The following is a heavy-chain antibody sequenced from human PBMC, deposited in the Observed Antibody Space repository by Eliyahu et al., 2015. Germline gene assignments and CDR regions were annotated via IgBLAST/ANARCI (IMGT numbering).Heavy chain of an antibody. V-gene: IGHV1-46*03. J-gene: IGHJ5*02. CDR2: INPSGGST. CDR1: GXTFTSYY. D-gene: IGHD3-10*01. Sequence: XVQLVQSGAEVKKPGASVKVXCXAXGXTFTSYYMHWVRQAPGQGXEWMGIINPSGGSTSYAQKFQXRVTMTRDTSTSTVYMELSSLRSEDTAVYYCARVGFPDPWGQGTLVTVSS. CDR3: ARVGFPDP.